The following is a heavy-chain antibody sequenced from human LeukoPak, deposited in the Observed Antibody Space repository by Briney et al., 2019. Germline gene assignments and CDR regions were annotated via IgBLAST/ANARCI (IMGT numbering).Heavy chain of an antibody. CDR3: AADRADCGGDCSYYYLYGTAG. CDR1: GGSISSYY. Sequence: SETLSLTCTVSGGSISSYYWSWIRQPAGKGLEWIGRIYTSGSTNYNPSLKSRVTMSVDTSKNQFSLKLSSVTAADTAVYHCAADRADCGGDCSYYYLYGTAGSSQATTLTVSS. V-gene: IGHV4-4*07. J-gene: IGHJ6*02. D-gene: IGHD2-21*02. CDR2: IYTSGST.